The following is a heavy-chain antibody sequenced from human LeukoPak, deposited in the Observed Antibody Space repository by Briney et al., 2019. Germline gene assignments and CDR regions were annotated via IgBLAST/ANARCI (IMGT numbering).Heavy chain of an antibody. CDR2: IYPGDSDT. V-gene: IGHV5-51*01. CDR3: ARQATRGYSYGSFDY. CDR1: GYSFTSYW. J-gene: IGHJ4*02. D-gene: IGHD5-18*01. Sequence: GESLKISCMGSGYSFTSYWIGWVRQMPGKGLEWMGIIYPGDSDTRYSPSFQGQVTISADKSISTAYLQWSSLKASDTAMYYCARQATRGYSYGSFDYWGQGTLVTVSS.